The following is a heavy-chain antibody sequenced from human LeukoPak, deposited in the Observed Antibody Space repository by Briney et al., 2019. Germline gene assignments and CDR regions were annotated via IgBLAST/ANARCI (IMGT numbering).Heavy chain of an antibody. D-gene: IGHD2-2*01. J-gene: IGHJ4*02. CDR2: LVVGSGNT. CDR1: GFTFSRSA. CDR3: AADRDCSSASCYPYNFGS. Sequence: GTSVKVSCKASGFTFSRSAMQWVRQARGQRLEWIGWLVVGSGNTNYAQKFQERVTITRDMSTNTAYMELSSLRSEDTAVYYCAADRDCSSASCYPYNFGSWGQGTLVTVSS. V-gene: IGHV1-58*02.